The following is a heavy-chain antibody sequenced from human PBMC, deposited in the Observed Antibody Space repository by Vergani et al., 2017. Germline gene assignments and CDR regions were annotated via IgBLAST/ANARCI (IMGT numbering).Heavy chain of an antibody. CDR2: IGPSGDSA. V-gene: IGHV3-23*01. J-gene: IGHJ3*01. CDR3: VRDVRVSRT. Sequence: EVQLLESGGGLVQPGGSLRLSCVASGFTFRNYAMSWVRQAPGKGMEWVSAIGPSGDSAYYSDSVKGRFTISRDNSQNTLYLDMSSLRAEDTAVYYCVRDVRVSRTWGQGTLVAVSS. CDR1: GFTFRNYA.